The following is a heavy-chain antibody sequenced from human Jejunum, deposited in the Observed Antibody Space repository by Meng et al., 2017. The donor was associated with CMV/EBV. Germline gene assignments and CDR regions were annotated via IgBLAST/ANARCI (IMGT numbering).Heavy chain of an antibody. CDR2: ISTYNGDT. J-gene: IGHJ4*02. CDR1: GYTFNTYG. CDR3: GRGSYFDY. V-gene: IGHV1-18*01. Sequence: QVQLVQSGAEVKKPGASVKVSCKASGYTFNTYGISWVRQAPGQGLEWMGWISTYNGDTNHAQNLQGRVTMTTDTSTNTVYMELRSLRSDDTAVYYCGRGSYFDYWGQGTLVTVSS. D-gene: IGHD3-10*01.